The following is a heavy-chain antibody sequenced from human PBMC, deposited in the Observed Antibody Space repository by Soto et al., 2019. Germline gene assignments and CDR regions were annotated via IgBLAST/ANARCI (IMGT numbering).Heavy chain of an antibody. J-gene: IGHJ5*02. CDR3: ARLFPLSCTNHRGWFSP. D-gene: IGHD2-2*01. Sequence: SETLSLTCTVSGGSISSSSYYWGWIRQPPGKGLEWIGSINYSGSTYYNPSLESRVTISVDTSKNQFSLKLSSVTAADTALYYCARLFPLSCTNHRGWFSPWARGSLVTGSS. V-gene: IGHV4-39*01. CDR1: GGSISSSSYY. CDR2: INYSGST.